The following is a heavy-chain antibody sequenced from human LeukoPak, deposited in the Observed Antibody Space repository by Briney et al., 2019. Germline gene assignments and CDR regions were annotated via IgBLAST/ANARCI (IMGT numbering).Heavy chain of an antibody. Sequence: GGSLRLSCAASGFTFSDYYMSWIRQAPGKGLEWVSYISSSGSTIYYADSVKGRFTISRDNAKNSLYLQMNSLRAEDTAVYYCARDGGSYYYDSSGYYADYWGQGTLVTVSS. J-gene: IGHJ4*02. CDR2: ISSSGSTI. CDR3: ARDGGSYYYDSSGYYADY. D-gene: IGHD3-22*01. V-gene: IGHV3-11*01. CDR1: GFTFSDYY.